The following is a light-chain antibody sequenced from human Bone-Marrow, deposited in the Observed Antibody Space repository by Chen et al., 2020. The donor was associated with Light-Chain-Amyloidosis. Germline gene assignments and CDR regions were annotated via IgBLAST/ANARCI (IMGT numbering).Light chain of an antibody. J-gene: IGKJ4*01. CDR2: WAS. Sequence: DIALSQSPDSLAVSLGARATINCKSSPSLLSKHKNYLVWYQQKPGQPPKLLISWASTRESGVPDRFSGSGSGTDFTLTISSLQAEDVAVYYCQQCYGSPLTFGGGTKVEIK. CDR1: PSLLSKHKNY. CDR3: QQCYGSPLT. V-gene: IGKV4-1*01.